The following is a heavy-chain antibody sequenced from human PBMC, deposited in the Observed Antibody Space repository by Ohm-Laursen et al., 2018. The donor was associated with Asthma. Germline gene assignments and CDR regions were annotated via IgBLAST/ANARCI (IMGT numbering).Heavy chain of an antibody. D-gene: IGHD5-24*01. CDR1: GYTFTSYW. CDR3: TRVGPGLRDGHNAFLGY. CDR2: INPADSDT. V-gene: IGHV5-51*01. J-gene: IGHJ4*02. Sequence: ESLKISCKASGYTFTSYWIGWVRQMPGKGLELMGIINPADSDTKYSQPFEGQVMISVDKALNTAYVHWDSLQASDTAIYYCTRVGPGLRDGHNAFLGYWGQGTLVRVFS.